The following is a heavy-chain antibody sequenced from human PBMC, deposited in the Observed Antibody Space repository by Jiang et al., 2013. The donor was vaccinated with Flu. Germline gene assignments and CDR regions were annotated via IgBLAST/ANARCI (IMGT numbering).Heavy chain of an antibody. CDR2: INHSGST. Sequence: LLKPSETLSLTCAVYGGSFSGYYWSWIRQPPGKGLEWIGEINHSGSTNYNPSLKSRVTISVDTSKNQFSLKLSSVTAADTAVYYCARGNIAAAGSFGVFDYWGQGTLVTVSS. CDR1: GGSFSGYY. J-gene: IGHJ4*02. D-gene: IGHD6-13*01. V-gene: IGHV4-34*01. CDR3: ARGNIAAAGSFGVFDY.